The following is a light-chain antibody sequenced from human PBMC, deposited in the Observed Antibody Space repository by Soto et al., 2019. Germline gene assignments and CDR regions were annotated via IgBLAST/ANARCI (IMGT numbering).Light chain of an antibody. V-gene: IGKV1-5*01. Sequence: DIHMTQTPSTLSASVGDRVTISCRATQSVSSWLAWYQQKPGKAPKLLIYDASNLESGVPSRFSGSGSGTEFTLTISSLQPDDFATYYCQHYNSYPWTFGQGTKVDIK. CDR1: QSVSSW. CDR2: DAS. J-gene: IGKJ1*01. CDR3: QHYNSYPWT.